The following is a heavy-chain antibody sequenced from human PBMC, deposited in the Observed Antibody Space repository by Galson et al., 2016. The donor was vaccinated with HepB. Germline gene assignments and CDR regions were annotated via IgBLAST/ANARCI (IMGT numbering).Heavy chain of an antibody. J-gene: IGHJ4*02. Sequence: LRLSCAASGFTVTNNYIIWVRQAPGKGLEWVSLIYSGGERRYADSVKGRFTISRDNAKNSLYLQMNSLRPADTAFYYCAREGRTGTSSYMGYWGQGTLVTVSS. D-gene: IGHD2-2*01. V-gene: IGHV3-53*05. CDR1: GFTVTNNY. CDR3: AREGRTGTSSYMGY. CDR2: IYSGGER.